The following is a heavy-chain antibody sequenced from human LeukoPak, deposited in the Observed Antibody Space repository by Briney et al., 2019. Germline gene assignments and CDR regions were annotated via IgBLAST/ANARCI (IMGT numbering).Heavy chain of an antibody. CDR3: ANTLGAIPLFGY. Sequence: GGSLRLSCAASGFTFSSYAMSWVRQAPGKGLEWVSAISGSGGSTYYADSVKGRFTISRDNPKNTLYLQMNSLRAEDTAVYYCANTLGAIPLFGYWGQGTLVTVSS. CDR1: GFTFSSYA. CDR2: ISGSGGST. J-gene: IGHJ4*02. V-gene: IGHV3-23*01. D-gene: IGHD2-21*01.